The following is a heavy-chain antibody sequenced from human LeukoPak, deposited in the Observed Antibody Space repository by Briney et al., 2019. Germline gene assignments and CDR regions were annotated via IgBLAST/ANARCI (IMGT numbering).Heavy chain of an antibody. V-gene: IGHV3-7*01. D-gene: IGHD6-13*01. CDR1: GFTFSSYW. J-gene: IGHJ4*02. CDR2: IKQDGSEK. CDR3: ARDLLPAYSSSWPPSY. Sequence: GGSLRLSCAASGFTFSSYWMSWVRQAPGKGLEWVANIKQDGSEKYYVDSVKGRFTISRDNAKNSLYLQMNSLRAEDTAVYYCARDLLPAYSSSWPPSYWGQGTLVTVSS.